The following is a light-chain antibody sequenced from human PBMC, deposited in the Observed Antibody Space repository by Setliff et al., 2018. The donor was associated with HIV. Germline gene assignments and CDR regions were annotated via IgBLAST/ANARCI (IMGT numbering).Light chain of an antibody. J-gene: IGLJ1*01. CDR2: DVS. V-gene: IGLV2-14*03. CDR1: SSYVGGYNY. Sequence: QSALTQPPSVSGSPGQSVTISCTGTSSYVGGYNYVSWYQQHPGKAPKLMIYDVSNRPSGVSYRFSGSKSGNTASLTISGLQAEDEADYYCSSYAGSSTYVCGTGTKV. CDR3: SSYAGSSTYV.